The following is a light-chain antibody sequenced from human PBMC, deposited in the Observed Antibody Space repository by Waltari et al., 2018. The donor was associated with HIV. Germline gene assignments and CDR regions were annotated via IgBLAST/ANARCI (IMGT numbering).Light chain of an antibody. J-gene: IGLJ2*01. CDR1: DLNDYEY. CDR2: EVS. Sequence: QSALTQPASVSGSPGQSNTIYCDLNDYEYVSWYQRHPCKAPNVIIYEVSNRPSGLSNRFSGSKSGNTATLTISGLQPEDEADYFCTSYISSSSPVFGRGTKVTVL. CDR3: TSYISSSSPV. V-gene: IGLV2-14*01.